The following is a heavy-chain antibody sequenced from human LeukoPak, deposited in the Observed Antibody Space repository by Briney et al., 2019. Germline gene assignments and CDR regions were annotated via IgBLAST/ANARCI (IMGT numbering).Heavy chain of an antibody. CDR3: ARGLYYYYMDV. CDR2: IKQDGSEK. J-gene: IGHJ6*03. Sequence: QSGGSLRLSCAASGFTFTNNFMSWVRQVPGKGLEWVANIKQDGSEKTYADSVRGRFTIFRDNAKDSVYLQMNSLTAEDTAVYYCARGLYYYYMDVWGKGTTVTISS. D-gene: IGHD2-2*02. CDR1: GFTFTNNF. V-gene: IGHV3-7*01.